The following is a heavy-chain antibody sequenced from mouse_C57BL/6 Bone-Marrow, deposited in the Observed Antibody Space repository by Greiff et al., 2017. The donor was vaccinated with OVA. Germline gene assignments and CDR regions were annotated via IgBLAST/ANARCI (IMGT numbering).Heavy chain of an antibody. V-gene: IGHV5-17*01. CDR2: ISSGSSTI. Sequence: EVKVVESGGGLVKPGGSLKLSCAASGFTFSDYGMHWVRQAPEKGLEWVAYISSGSSTIYYADTVKGRFTISRDNATNTLFLQMTSLRSEDTAVYYCARDYYGSSYAYYFDDWGQGTTLTVSS. CDR1: GFTFSDYG. D-gene: IGHD1-1*01. J-gene: IGHJ2*01. CDR3: ARDYYGSSYAYYFDD.